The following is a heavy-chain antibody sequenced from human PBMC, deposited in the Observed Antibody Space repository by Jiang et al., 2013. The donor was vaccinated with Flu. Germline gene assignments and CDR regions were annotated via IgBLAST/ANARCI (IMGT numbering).Heavy chain of an antibody. CDR3: ARPPGGMSGYDFHFDY. CDR2: IYPGDSDT. D-gene: IGHD5-12*01. Sequence: WVRQMPGKGLEWMGIIYPGDSDTRYSPSFQGQVTISADKSISTAYLQWSSLKASDTAMYYCARPPGGMSGYDFHFDYWGQGTLVTVSS. V-gene: IGHV5-51*01. J-gene: IGHJ4*02.